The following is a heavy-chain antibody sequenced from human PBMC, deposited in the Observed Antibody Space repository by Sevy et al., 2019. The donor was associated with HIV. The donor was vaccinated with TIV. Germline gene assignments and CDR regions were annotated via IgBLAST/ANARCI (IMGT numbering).Heavy chain of an antibody. Sequence: ASVKVSCKASGYTFTSYGISWVRQAPGQGLEWRGWISAYNGNTNYAQKLQGRVTMTTDTSTSTAYMELRSLRSDDTAVYYCARTIQLWPLNWFDPWGQGTLVTVSS. CDR3: ARTIQLWPLNWFDP. CDR2: ISAYNGNT. J-gene: IGHJ5*02. CDR1: GYTFTSYG. D-gene: IGHD5-18*01. V-gene: IGHV1-18*01.